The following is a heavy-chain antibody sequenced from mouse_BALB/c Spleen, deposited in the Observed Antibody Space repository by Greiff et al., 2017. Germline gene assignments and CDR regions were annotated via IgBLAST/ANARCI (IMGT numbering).Heavy chain of an antibody. D-gene: IGHD2-4*01. Sequence: VQLQQSGAELARPGASVKMSCKASGYTFTSYTMHWVKQRPGQGLEWIGYITPSSGYTNYNQKFKDKATLTADKSSSTAYMQLSSLTSEDSAVYYCARGYDYAWCAYWGQGTLVTVSA. CDR1: GYTFTSYT. V-gene: IGHV1-4*01. J-gene: IGHJ3*01. CDR2: ITPSSGYT. CDR3: ARGYDYAWCAY.